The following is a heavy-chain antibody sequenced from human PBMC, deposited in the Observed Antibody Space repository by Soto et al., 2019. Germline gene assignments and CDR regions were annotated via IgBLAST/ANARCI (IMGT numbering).Heavy chain of an antibody. V-gene: IGHV1-69*13. CDR3: AREGDYYDSSGYYLDAFDI. J-gene: IGHJ3*02. Sequence: SVKVSCKASGGTFSSYAISWVRQAPGQGLEWMGGIIPIFGTANYAQKFQGRVTITADESTSTAYMELSSLRSEDTAVYYCAREGDYYDSSGYYLDAFDIWGQGTMVTVSS. CDR1: GGTFSSYA. CDR2: IIPIFGTA. D-gene: IGHD3-22*01.